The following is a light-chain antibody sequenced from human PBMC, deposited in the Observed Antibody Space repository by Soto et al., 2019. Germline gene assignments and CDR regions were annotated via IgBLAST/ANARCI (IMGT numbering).Light chain of an antibody. Sequence: QPVLTQSPSASASLGASVKLTCTLSSGHSTYAIAWHQQQPEKGPRYLMKLTSHGSHTKGDGIPDRFSGSSSGAERYLTISSLQSEDEADYYCQTWGTGIRVFGGGTKLTVL. CDR1: SGHSTYA. V-gene: IGLV4-69*01. CDR2: LTSHGSH. J-gene: IGLJ3*02. CDR3: QTWGTGIRV.